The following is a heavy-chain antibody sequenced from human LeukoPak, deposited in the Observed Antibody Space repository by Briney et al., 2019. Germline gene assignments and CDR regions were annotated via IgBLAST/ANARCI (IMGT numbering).Heavy chain of an antibody. J-gene: IGHJ4*02. D-gene: IGHD3-10*01. V-gene: IGHV3-21*01. CDR2: ISGNSAYI. CDR1: GFTFSRYS. Sequence: GGSLRLSCAASGFTFSRYSMNWVRQAPGKGLEWVSFISGNSAYIYYADSVKGRFTISRDNAKNSLYLQMNSLRAEDTAVYYCARGEYGSGSYHIDHWGQGTLVTVSS. CDR3: ARGEYGSGSYHIDH.